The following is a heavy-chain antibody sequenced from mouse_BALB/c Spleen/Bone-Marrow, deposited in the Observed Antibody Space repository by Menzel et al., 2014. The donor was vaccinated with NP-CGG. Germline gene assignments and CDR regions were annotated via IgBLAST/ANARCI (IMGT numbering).Heavy chain of an antibody. CDR3: ARRVYYDYDGGAWFAY. V-gene: IGHV1S56*01. D-gene: IGHD2-4*01. Sequence: VQLQQSGAELVKPGASVKLSCKASGYTFTSYDINRVRQRPEQGLEWIGWIFPGDGSTKYNEKFKGKATLTTDKSSSTAYMQLSRLTSEDSAVYFCARRVYYDYDGGAWFAYWGQGTLVTVSA. CDR1: GYTFTSYD. CDR2: IFPGDGST. J-gene: IGHJ3*01.